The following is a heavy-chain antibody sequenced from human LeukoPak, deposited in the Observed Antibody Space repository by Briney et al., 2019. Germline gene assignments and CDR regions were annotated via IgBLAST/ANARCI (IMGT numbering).Heavy chain of an antibody. CDR2: INWNGGGT. Sequence: GGSLRLSCAASGFTFSSYEMNWVRQAPGKGLEWVSGINWNGGGTGYADSVKGRFTITRDNAKNSLYLQMNSLRAEDTALYYCARVVYGDYVNYMDVWGKGTTVTVSS. V-gene: IGHV3-20*04. CDR3: ARVVYGDYVNYMDV. J-gene: IGHJ6*03. CDR1: GFTFSSYE. D-gene: IGHD4-17*01.